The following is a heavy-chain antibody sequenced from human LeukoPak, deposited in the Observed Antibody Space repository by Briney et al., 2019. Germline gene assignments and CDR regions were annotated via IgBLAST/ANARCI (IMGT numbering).Heavy chain of an antibody. Sequence: GGSLRLSCAASGFTFSSYGMHWVRQAPGKGLEWVAVIWYDGSNKYYADSVKGRFTISRDNSKNTLYLQMNSLRAEDTAVYYCARAGICSSTSCYHFDYWGQGTLVTVSS. J-gene: IGHJ4*02. CDR2: IWYDGSNK. CDR1: GFTFSSYG. V-gene: IGHV3-33*01. D-gene: IGHD2-2*01. CDR3: ARAGICSSTSCYHFDY.